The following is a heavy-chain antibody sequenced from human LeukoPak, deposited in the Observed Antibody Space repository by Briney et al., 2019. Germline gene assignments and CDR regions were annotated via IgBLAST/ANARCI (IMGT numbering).Heavy chain of an antibody. D-gene: IGHD3-10*01. J-gene: IGHJ5*02. CDR3: VRQRGASGTINHFDP. CDR2: IYPDDSDT. V-gene: IGHV5-51*01. CDR1: GYSFITYW. Sequence: GESLKISCKTSGYSFITYWIGWVRQMSGTGLEWVGAIYPDDSDTRYSPSFQGQVVISADRSIRTAYLQWNTLKTSDTAMYYCVRQRGASGTINHFDPWGQGTLVTVSS.